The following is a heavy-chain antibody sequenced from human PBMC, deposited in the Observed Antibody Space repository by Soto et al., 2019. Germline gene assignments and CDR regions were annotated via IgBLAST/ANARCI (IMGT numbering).Heavy chain of an antibody. J-gene: IGHJ4*02. V-gene: IGHV3-30-3*01. D-gene: IGHD6-13*01. Sequence: HVQLVESGGGVVQPGTSLRLSCAASGFTFSSYAVHSVRQAPGKGLARVAVISKDGSNKYYADSVKGRFTISSDNSKKTLHLQMTSLRAEDTAMFYCARCGGYSRSPADYWGQGTMVTVSS. CDR1: GFTFSSYA. CDR2: ISKDGSNK. CDR3: ARCGGYSRSPADY.